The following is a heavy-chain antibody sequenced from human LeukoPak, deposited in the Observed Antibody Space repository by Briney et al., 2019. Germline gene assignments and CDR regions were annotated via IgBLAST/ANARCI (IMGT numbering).Heavy chain of an antibody. CDR1: GFTFSTYN. Sequence: GGPLRLSCAASGFTFSTYNMNWVRQAPGKGLEWVSAVGGTDGRTYYAAFVKGRFTIYRDNSKNTLYLQMNSLRAEDTAVYYCAKDGYYYFDYWGQGTLVTVSS. J-gene: IGHJ4*02. D-gene: IGHD1-1*01. CDR3: AKDGYYYFDY. V-gene: IGHV3-23*01. CDR2: VGGTDGRT.